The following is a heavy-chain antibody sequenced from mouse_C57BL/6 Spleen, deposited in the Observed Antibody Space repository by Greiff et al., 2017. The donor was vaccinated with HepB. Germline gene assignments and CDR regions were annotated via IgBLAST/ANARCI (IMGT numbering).Heavy chain of an antibody. CDR3: ARTPYGNYWFDY. CDR2: ISSGSSTI. CDR1: GFTFSDYG. D-gene: IGHD2-1*01. V-gene: IGHV5-17*01. J-gene: IGHJ3*01. Sequence: EVQRVESGGGLVKPGGSLKLSCAASGFTFSDYGMHWVRQAPEKGLEWVAYISSGSSTIYYADTVKGRVTISRDNATNTLFLQMTSLRSEDKAMYYCARTPYGNYWFDYWGQGTLVTVSA.